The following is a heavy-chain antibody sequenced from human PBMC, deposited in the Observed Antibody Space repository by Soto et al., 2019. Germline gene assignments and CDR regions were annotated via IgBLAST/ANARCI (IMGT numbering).Heavy chain of an antibody. Sequence: SETLSLTCTVSGGSISSGGYYWSWIRQHPGKGLEWIGYIYYSGSTYYNPSLKSRVTISVDTSKNQFSLKLSSVTAADTAVYYCASGQYSSSLYNWFDPWGQGTLVTVSS. V-gene: IGHV4-31*03. J-gene: IGHJ5*02. D-gene: IGHD6-6*01. CDR2: IYYSGST. CDR1: GGSISSGGYY. CDR3: ASGQYSSSLYNWFDP.